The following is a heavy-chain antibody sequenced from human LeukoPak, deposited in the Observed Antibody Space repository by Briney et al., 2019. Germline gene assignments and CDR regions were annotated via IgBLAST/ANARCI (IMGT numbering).Heavy chain of an antibody. Sequence: ASVKVSCKVSGYTLTELSMHWVRQAPGKGLEWMGGFDPEDGETIYAQKFQGRVTMTEDTSTDTAYMELSSLRSGDTAVYYCATSPYYDILMTPSDYWGQGTLVTVSS. V-gene: IGHV1-24*01. D-gene: IGHD3-9*01. J-gene: IGHJ4*02. CDR3: ATSPYYDILMTPSDY. CDR2: FDPEDGET. CDR1: GYTLTELS.